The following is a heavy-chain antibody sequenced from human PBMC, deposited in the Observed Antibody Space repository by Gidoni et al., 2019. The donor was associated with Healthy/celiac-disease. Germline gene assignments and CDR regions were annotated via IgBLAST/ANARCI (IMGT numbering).Heavy chain of an antibody. D-gene: IGHD6-13*01. CDR2: IYYSGST. CDR3: AREVEQQLVLHAFDI. J-gene: IGHJ3*02. CDR1: GGSISSGGYY. V-gene: IGHV4-31*03. Sequence: QVQLQESGPGLVKPSQTLSLTCTVSGGSISSGGYYWSWIRQHPGKGLEWIGYIYYSGSTYYNPSLKSRVTISVDTSKNQFSLKLSSVTAADTAVYYCAREVEQQLVLHAFDIWGQGTMVTVSS.